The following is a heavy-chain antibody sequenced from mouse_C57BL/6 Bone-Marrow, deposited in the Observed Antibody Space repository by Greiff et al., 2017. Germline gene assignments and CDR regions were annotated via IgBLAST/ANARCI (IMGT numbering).Heavy chain of an antibody. CDR2: IDPENGDT. V-gene: IGHV14-4*01. CDR3: TTRVYYGSSYWYFDV. CDR1: GFNIKDDY. Sequence: EVKLMESGAELVRPGASVKLSCTASGFNIKDDYMHWVKQRPEQGLEWIGWIDPENGDTEYASKFQGKATITADTSSNTAYLQLSSLTSEDTAVYYCTTRVYYGSSYWYFDVWGKGTTVTVSS. J-gene: IGHJ1*03. D-gene: IGHD1-1*01.